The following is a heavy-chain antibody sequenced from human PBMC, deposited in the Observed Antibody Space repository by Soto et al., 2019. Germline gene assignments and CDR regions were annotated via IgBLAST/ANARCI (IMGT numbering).Heavy chain of an antibody. CDR1: GFMLSSYA. CDR3: ARPTTTIPYYYFYGLDV. D-gene: IGHD1-1*01. J-gene: IGHJ6*02. CDR2: LSSDGNNQ. V-gene: IGHV3-30*09. Sequence: GGSLRLSCTASGFMLSSYAMHWVRQAPGKGLEWVAVLSSDGNNQYYGDSVEGRFAISRDNSKNTLYLQMDSLRPEDTAVYYCARPTTTIPYYYFYGLDVWGQGTTVTVSS.